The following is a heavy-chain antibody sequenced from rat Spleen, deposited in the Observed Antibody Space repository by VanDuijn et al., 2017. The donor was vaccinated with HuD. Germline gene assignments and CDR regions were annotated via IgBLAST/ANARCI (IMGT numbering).Heavy chain of an antibody. J-gene: IGHJ3*01. CDR2: IWGNGNA. CDR3: ARWDH. Sequence: QVQLKESGPGLMQPSETLSLICTVSGFSLISHSVHWVRQPPGKGLEWMGVIWGNGNANYKSTLTSRLSISRDTSKSQVFLKMNNLQTEDTAMYFCARWDHWGQGTLVTVSS. CDR1: GFSLISHS. D-gene: IGHD1-12*02. V-gene: IGHV2S61*01.